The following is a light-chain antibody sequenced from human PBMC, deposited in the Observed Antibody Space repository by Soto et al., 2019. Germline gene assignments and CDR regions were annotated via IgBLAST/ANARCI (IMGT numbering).Light chain of an antibody. Sequence: EIVMTQSPATLSVSPGERATLSCRASQSVSSNLAWYQQKPGQAPRLLIYGASTRATGIPARFGGSGSGTEFTLTISSLQSEDFAVYYCQQYNNWATFGQGTKVDI. CDR2: GAS. V-gene: IGKV3-15*01. CDR3: QQYNNWAT. CDR1: QSVSSN. J-gene: IGKJ1*01.